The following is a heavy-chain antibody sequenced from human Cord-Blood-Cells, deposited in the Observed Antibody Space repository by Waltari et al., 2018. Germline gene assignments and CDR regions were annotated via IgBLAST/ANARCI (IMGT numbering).Heavy chain of an antibody. Sequence: QVQLVQSGAEVKKPGSSVKVSCKASGGTFSSYAISWVRQAPGQGLEWMGGIIPIFGTANYAQKFQGRVTITADESTRTAYMELSRLRSEDTAVYYCARDGSIGSSSYYYYYGMDVWGQGTTVTVSS. CDR3: ARDGSIGSSSYYYYYGMDV. CDR2: IIPIFGTA. J-gene: IGHJ6*02. V-gene: IGHV1-69*01. CDR1: GGTFSSYA. D-gene: IGHD6-6*01.